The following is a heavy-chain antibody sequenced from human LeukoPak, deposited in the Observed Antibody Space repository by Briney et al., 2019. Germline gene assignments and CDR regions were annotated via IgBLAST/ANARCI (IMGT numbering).Heavy chain of an antibody. V-gene: IGHV4-38-2*01. D-gene: IGHD3-22*01. Sequence: SETLSLTCAVSGYSISSGYYWGWIRQPPGKGLEWIGSIYHSGSTYYNPSLKSRVTISVDTSKNQFSLKLSSVTAADTAVYYCARLDMYYYDSSGYNYLGTPGYYFDYWGQGTLITVSS. CDR3: ARLDMYYYDSSGYNYLGTPGYYFDY. J-gene: IGHJ4*02. CDR2: IYHSGST. CDR1: GYSISSGYY.